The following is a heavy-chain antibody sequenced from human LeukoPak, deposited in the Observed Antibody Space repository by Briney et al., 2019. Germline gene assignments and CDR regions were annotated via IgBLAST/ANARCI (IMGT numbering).Heavy chain of an antibody. CDR2: IYSSGSA. D-gene: IGHD3-16*01. Sequence: PSETLSLTCTVSGGSISGYYWRWIRQPPGKGLEWIGYIYSSGSASYNPSLISRVTILVDTSKNQFSLTLTSVTAADTAVYYCARLHASRAEEFDPWGQGTLVTVSS. V-gene: IGHV4-59*03. J-gene: IGHJ5*02. CDR1: GGSISGYY. CDR3: ARLHASRAEEFDP.